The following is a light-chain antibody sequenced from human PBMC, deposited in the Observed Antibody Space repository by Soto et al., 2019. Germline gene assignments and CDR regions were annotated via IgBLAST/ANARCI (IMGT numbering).Light chain of an antibody. CDR3: QQYENLPFT. V-gene: IGKV1-33*01. CDR1: QDITNY. Sequence: DIKMTQSPSSLSASVGDRVTITCQASQDITNYLNWYQQKPGKAPKLLIYDASTLETGVPSRFSGSGSGTDFTFTISSLQPEDFAIYYCQQYENLPFTFGPGTTVDIK. J-gene: IGKJ3*01. CDR2: DAS.